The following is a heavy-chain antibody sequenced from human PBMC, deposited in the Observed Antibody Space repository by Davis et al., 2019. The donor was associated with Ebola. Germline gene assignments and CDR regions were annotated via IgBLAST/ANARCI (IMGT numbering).Heavy chain of an antibody. CDR3: ARSMIVVVITTYDAFDI. V-gene: IGHV3-30-3*01. J-gene: IGHJ3*02. CDR1: GFTFSSYA. Sequence: PGGSLRLSCAASGFTFSSYAMHWVRQAPGKGLEWVAVISYDGSNKYYADSVKGRFTISRDNSKNTLYLQMNSLRAEDTAVYYCARSMIVVVITTYDAFDIWGQGTMVTVSS. CDR2: ISYDGSNK. D-gene: IGHD3-22*01.